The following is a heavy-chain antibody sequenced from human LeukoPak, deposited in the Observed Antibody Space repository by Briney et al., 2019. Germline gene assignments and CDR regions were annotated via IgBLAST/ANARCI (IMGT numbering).Heavy chain of an antibody. CDR3: ARDEGYCGGDCYSSGFDY. V-gene: IGHV1-69*05. J-gene: IGHJ4*02. CDR2: IIPIFGTA. CDR1: GGTFSSYA. D-gene: IGHD2-21*02. Sequence: SVKVSCKASGGTFSSYAISWVRQAPGQGLKWMGRIIPIFGTANYAQKFQGKVTITTDESTSTAYMELSSLRSEDTAVYYCARDEGYCGGDCYSSGFDYWGQGTLVTVSS.